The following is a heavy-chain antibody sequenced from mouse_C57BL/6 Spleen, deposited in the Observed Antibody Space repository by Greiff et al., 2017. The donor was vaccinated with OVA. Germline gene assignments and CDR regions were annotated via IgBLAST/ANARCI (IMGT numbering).Heavy chain of an antibody. Sequence: QVQLQQPGAELVKPGASVKLSCKASGYTFTSYWLHWVKQRPGQGLEWIGMIHPNSGSTNYNEKFKSKATLTVDKSSSTDYMQRSSLTSEDSAVYYCARVEGSYYDFAYWGQGTLVTVSA. CDR3: ARVEGSYYDFAY. J-gene: IGHJ3*01. CDR2: IHPNSGST. D-gene: IGHD2-4*01. V-gene: IGHV1-64*01. CDR1: GYTFTSYW.